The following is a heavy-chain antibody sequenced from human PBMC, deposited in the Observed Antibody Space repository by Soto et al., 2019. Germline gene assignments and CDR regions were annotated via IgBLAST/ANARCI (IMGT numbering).Heavy chain of an antibody. CDR3: ARSSGGNFGIIIEGSNWFDP. V-gene: IGHV1-46*01. J-gene: IGHJ5*02. Sequence: ASVKVSCKAPGDTFTSYYLNWVRQAPGQGLEWMGVINPNGGGTEYAQKFQGRVTMTRDTSRSTVYMELRSLRSDDTAIYYCARSSGGNFGIIIEGSNWFDPWGQGTLVTVSS. D-gene: IGHD3-3*01. CDR1: GDTFTSYY. CDR2: INPNGGGT.